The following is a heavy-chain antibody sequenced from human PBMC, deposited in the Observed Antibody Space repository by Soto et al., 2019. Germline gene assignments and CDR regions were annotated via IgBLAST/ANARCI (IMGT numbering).Heavy chain of an antibody. CDR1: GGSISSYY. D-gene: IGHD3-22*01. Sequence: SETLSLTCTVSGGSISSYYWSWIRQPPGKGLEWIGYIYYSGSTNYNPSLKSRVTISVDTSKNQFSLKPSSVTAADTAVYYCARLNWDSSDAAFDIWGQGTMVTVSS. CDR3: ARLNWDSSDAAFDI. V-gene: IGHV4-59*01. CDR2: IYYSGST. J-gene: IGHJ3*02.